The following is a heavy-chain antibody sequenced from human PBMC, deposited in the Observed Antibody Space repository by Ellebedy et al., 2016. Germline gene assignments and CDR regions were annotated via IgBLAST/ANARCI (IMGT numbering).Heavy chain of an antibody. V-gene: IGHV3-23*01. D-gene: IGHD2-15*01. CDR2: ISGSDDVR. Sequence: GESLKISXVASGFTFRNFFMSWVRQAPGKGLEWVASISGSDDVRRFADSVKGRFTISRDNSKDTLYLQLNSLRDEDTAVYYCRVGHYSDYWGQGTLVSVSS. CDR3: RVGHYSDY. CDR1: GFTFRNFF. J-gene: IGHJ4*02.